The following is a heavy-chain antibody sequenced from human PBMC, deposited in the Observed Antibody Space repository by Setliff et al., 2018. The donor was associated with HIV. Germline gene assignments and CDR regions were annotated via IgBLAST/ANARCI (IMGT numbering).Heavy chain of an antibody. Sequence: PSETLSLTCTVSDGSISRYYWTWIRQPPGKALEWIGYIYYSGSTNYNPSLKSRVTLSVDTSMNQFSLKLRSVTAADTAVYYCASLHRIADFDYWGQGTLVTV. CDR2: IYYSGST. V-gene: IGHV4-59*01. D-gene: IGHD6-13*01. CDR3: ASLHRIADFDY. J-gene: IGHJ5*01. CDR1: DGSISRYY.